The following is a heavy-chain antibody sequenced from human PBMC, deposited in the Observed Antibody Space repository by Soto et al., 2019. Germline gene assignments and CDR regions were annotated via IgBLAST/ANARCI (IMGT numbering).Heavy chain of an antibody. CDR3: ARDKRGERLDYFDY. V-gene: IGHV1-69*06. CDR1: GGTFSSYA. CDR2: IIPIFGTA. D-gene: IGHD1-26*01. J-gene: IGHJ4*02. Sequence: SVKVSCKASGGTFSSYAISWVRQAPGQGLEWMGGIIPIFGTANYAQKFQGRVTITADKSTSTAYMELSSLRSEDAAVYYCARDKRGERLDYFDYWGQGTLVTVSS.